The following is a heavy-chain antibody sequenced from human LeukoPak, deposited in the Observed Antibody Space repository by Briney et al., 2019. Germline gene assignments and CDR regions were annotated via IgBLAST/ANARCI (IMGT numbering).Heavy chain of an antibody. V-gene: IGHV1-18*01. CDR3: ARDTFHPDDAFDI. CDR1: GYTFTSYG. J-gene: IGHJ3*02. Sequence: ASVKVSCKASGYTFTSYGISWVRQAPGQGLEWMGRISAYNGNTNYAQKLQGRVTMTTDTSASTAYMELRSLRSDDTAVYYCARDTFHPDDAFDIWGQGTMVTVSS. CDR2: ISAYNGNT.